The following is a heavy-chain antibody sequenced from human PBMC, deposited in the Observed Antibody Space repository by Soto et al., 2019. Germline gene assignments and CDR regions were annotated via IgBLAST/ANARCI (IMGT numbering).Heavy chain of an antibody. Sequence: EVQLVESGGGLVKPGGSLRLSCAASGFTFSSYSMNWVRQAPGKGLEWVSSISSSSSYIYYADSVKGRFTISRDNAKNSLYLQMNSLRAEDTAVYYCARCTDAGHYCFDYWGQGTLVTVSS. V-gene: IGHV3-21*01. CDR1: GFTFSSYS. CDR2: ISSSSSYI. CDR3: ARCTDAGHYCFDY. J-gene: IGHJ4*02. D-gene: IGHD2-8*01.